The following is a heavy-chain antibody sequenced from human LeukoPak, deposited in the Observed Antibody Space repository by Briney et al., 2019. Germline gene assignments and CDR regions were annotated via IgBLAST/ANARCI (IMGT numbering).Heavy chain of an antibody. J-gene: IGHJ4*02. Sequence: GASVTVSCKASGYTFTSYAMHWVRQAPGQRLEWMGWINAGNGNTKYSQKFQGRVTMTRDTSTSTVYMELSSLRSEDTAVYYCAVLYYYDSRNPFDYWGQGTLVTVSS. CDR3: AVLYYYDSRNPFDY. CDR1: GYTFTSYA. D-gene: IGHD3-22*01. V-gene: IGHV1-3*01. CDR2: INAGNGNT.